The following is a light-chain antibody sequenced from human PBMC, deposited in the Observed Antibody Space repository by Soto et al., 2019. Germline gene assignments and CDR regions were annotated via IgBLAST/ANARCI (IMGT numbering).Light chain of an antibody. CDR2: GAS. CDR1: QSVSSNY. Sequence: VLAQSTGTLSLSPGERATLSCRARQSVSSNYLAWYQQKPGQAPRLLILGASSRATGIPDRFSGSGSGTDFTLTISRLEPEDFAVYYCQQYGNSLWTFGEGTKVDSK. J-gene: IGKJ1*01. V-gene: IGKV3-20*01. CDR3: QQYGNSLWT.